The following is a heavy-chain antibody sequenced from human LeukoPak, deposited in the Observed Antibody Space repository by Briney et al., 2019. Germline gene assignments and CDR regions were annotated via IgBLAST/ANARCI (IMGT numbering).Heavy chain of an antibody. CDR1: GGSISSYY. CDR3: ARRPEAVRGVRDYYYYMDV. CDR2: IYYSGST. V-gene: IGHV4-59*08. J-gene: IGHJ6*03. Sequence: SETLSLTCTVSGGSISSYYWSWIRQPPGKGLEWIGYIYYSGSTNYNPSLKSRVTISVDTSKNQFSLKLSSVTAADTAVYYCARRPEAVRGVRDYYYYMDVWGKGTTVTVSS. D-gene: IGHD3-10*01.